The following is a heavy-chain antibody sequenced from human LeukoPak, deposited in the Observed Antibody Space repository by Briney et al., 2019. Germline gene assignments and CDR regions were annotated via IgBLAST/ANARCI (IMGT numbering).Heavy chain of an antibody. CDR2: IHYSGST. CDR3: ARESPYSSSSPWDY. Sequence: SETLSLTCTVSGSSISSYYWSWIRQPPGKGLEWIGYIHYSGSTNYNPPLKSRVTISVDTSKNEFSLRLSSVTAADTAVYYCARESPYSSSSPWDYWGQGTLVTVSS. CDR1: GSSISSYY. J-gene: IGHJ4*02. V-gene: IGHV4-59*01. D-gene: IGHD6-6*01.